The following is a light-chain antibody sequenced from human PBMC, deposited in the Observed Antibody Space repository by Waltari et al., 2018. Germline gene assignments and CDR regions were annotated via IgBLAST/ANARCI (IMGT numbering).Light chain of an antibody. J-gene: IGKJ4*01. V-gene: IGKV3-15*01. CDR3: QQYNKWPPLT. Sequence: EVLMTQSPATLSVSPGERVTLSCRASQNIHDNLAWYQQKPGQAPRLLIYGASTRATAITARFRGSGSGTEFTLTISSLQSEDFAIYYCQQYNKWPPLTFGGGTKVEIK. CDR2: GAS. CDR1: QNIHDN.